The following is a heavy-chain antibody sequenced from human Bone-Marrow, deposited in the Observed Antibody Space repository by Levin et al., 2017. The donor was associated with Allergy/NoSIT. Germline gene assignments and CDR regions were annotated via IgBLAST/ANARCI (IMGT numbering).Heavy chain of an antibody. V-gene: IGHV4-59*11. CDR2: IHHSGST. Sequence: KPSETLSLTCTVSGGSINSHYWSWIRQIPGKGLEFLGYIHHSGSTSYNRSLKSRITMSVDASKKQFSLNLMSVTAADTAVYYCARSEWGYSSGYYAPWGQGMLVTVSS. J-gene: IGHJ5*02. CDR3: ARSEWGYSSGYYAP. D-gene: IGHD6-19*01. CDR1: GGSINSHY.